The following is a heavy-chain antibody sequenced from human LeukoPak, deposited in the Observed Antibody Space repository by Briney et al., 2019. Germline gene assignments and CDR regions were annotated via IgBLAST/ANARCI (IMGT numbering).Heavy chain of an antibody. CDR2: ISSSSSYI. Sequence: GGSLRLSCAASGFTFSSYSMNWVRQAPGKGLEWVSSISSSSSYIYYADSVKGRFTISRDNAKNSLYLQMNSLRAEDTVVYYCARHDYSSYYYYMDVWGKGTTVTVSS. D-gene: IGHD4-11*01. J-gene: IGHJ6*03. CDR3: ARHDYSSYYYYMDV. CDR1: GFTFSSYS. V-gene: IGHV3-21*01.